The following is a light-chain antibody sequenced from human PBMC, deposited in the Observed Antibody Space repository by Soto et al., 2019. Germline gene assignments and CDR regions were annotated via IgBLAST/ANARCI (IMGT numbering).Light chain of an antibody. J-gene: IGLJ1*01. CDR1: GSDVGTYNF. V-gene: IGLV2-14*01. CDR2: EVT. Sequence: QSALTQPASVSGSPGQSITISCTGTGSDVGTYNFVSWYQQHTGKAPKLMIFEVTNRPSGVPDRFSGSKSGTSASLAITGLQAEDEADYYCQSYDSSLSGYVFGTGTKLTVL. CDR3: QSYDSSLSGYV.